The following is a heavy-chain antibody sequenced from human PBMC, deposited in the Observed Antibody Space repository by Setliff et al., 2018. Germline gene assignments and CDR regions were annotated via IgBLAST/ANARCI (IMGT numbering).Heavy chain of an antibody. CDR2: IHTSGST. J-gene: IGHJ5*02. CDR1: GGSLTSGSYY. D-gene: IGHD4-17*01. CDR3: ARSNSTRYNSFDP. V-gene: IGHV4-61*02. Sequence: PSETLSLTCAVSGGSLTSGSYYWTWIRQPAGKALEWIGRIHTSGSTNYSPSLKSRLTISVDTSKNQLSLRLTSVTAADTAVYYCARSNSTRYNSFDPCGQGTRVTVSS.